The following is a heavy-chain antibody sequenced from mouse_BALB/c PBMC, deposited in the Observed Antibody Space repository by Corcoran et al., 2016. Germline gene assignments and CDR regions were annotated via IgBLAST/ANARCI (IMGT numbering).Heavy chain of an antibody. V-gene: IGHV1-63*02. CDR1: GYAVTNYW. J-gene: IGHJ2*01. Sequence: QVQLQQSGADLVKPGSSVKISGKATGYAVTNYWTGWVKQRPGHGLEWIGDIYPGSGNTYYNEKFKGKATLTADKFSSTAYMQLSSLTSEDSAVYFCARDYRYEYYFDYWGQGTTLTVSS. CDR3: ARDYRYEYYFDY. D-gene: IGHD2-14*01. CDR2: IYPGSGNT.